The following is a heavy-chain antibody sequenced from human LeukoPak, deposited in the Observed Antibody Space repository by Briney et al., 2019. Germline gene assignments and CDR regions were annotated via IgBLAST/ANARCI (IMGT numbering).Heavy chain of an antibody. CDR1: GFTFSSYE. CDR3: AKPIRYFDY. D-gene: IGHD2-2*02. CDR2: IIGSGTGT. Sequence: GGSLRLSCAASGFTFSSYEMNWVRQAPGKGLEWVPSIIGSGTGTYYADSVKGRFTISRDNAKDTLYLQMNSLRAEDTAIYYCAKPIRYFDYWGQGTLVTVSS. J-gene: IGHJ4*02. V-gene: IGHV3-23*01.